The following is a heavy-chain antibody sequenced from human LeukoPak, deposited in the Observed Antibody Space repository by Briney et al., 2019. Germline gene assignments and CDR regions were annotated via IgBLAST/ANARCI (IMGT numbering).Heavy chain of an antibody. CDR3: AKLKDGQVVYPHGFDP. V-gene: IGHV3-23*01. CDR2: VSGMGGST. J-gene: IGHJ5*02. CDR1: GFTFSSFS. Sequence: GGSLTLFCAASGFTFSSFSMSWVRQAPGEGLESVSAVSGMGGSTYYGDSVTGRFTISRDNSTHTLYMQLNSLRAADTAVYFCAKLKDGQVVYPHGFDPWGQGTLVTVSS.